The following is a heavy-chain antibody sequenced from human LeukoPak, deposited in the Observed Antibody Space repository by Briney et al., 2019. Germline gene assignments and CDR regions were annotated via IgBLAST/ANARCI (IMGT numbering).Heavy chain of an antibody. D-gene: IGHD6-19*01. CDR3: AQVGSGAIPIAVAGWGNDY. CDR2: MNTNRGNT. Sequence: GASEEVFCKAFGYTFTSYGKNWVRQATGQWLEEMEWMNTNRGNTGYAQKFQGRVTMTRTTSISTAYIELGSLLSEVISVFYCAQVGSGAIPIAVAGWGNDYWGQGTLVTVSS. V-gene: IGHV1-8*01. CDR1: GYTFTSYG. J-gene: IGHJ4*02.